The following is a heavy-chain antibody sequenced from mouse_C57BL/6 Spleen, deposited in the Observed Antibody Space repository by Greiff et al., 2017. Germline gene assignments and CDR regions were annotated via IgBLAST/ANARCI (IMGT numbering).Heavy chain of an antibody. CDR2: INPSSGYT. CDR1: GYTFTSYW. V-gene: IGHV1-7*01. J-gene: IGHJ2*01. Sequence: QVQLQQSGAELAKPGASVKLSCKASGYTFTSYWMHWVKQRPGQGLEWIGYINPSSGYTKYNQKFKDKATLTAAKSSSTAYMQLSSLTYEDSAVYYCAPTVKGTYCDYWGQGTTLTVSS. CDR3: APTVKGTYCDY. D-gene: IGHD1-1*01.